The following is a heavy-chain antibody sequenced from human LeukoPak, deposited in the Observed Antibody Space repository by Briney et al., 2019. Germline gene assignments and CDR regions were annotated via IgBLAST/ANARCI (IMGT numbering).Heavy chain of an antibody. D-gene: IGHD6-13*01. J-gene: IGHJ4*02. V-gene: IGHV4-39*07. CDR3: VRVVAAAGTRVND. CDR2: IYYSGST. CDR1: GGSISSSSYY. Sequence: KPSETLSLTCTVSGGSISSSSYYWGWIRQPPGKGLEWIGSIYYSGSTYYNPSLKSRVTISVDTSKNQFSLKLSSVTAADTAVYYCVRVVAAAGTRVNDWGQGTLVTVSS.